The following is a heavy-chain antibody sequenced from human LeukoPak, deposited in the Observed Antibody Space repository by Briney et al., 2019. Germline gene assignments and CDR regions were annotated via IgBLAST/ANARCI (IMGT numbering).Heavy chain of an antibody. CDR3: ARDRSNGDYAFDY. CDR1: EFTFSSYD. D-gene: IGHD4-17*01. Sequence: PGGSLRLSCAASEFTFSSYDMNWVRQAPGKGLEWVSSISSYSSYIYYADSVKGRFTISRDNAKNSLYLQMNSLRAEDTAVYYCARDRSNGDYAFDYWGQGAWSPSPQ. CDR2: ISSYSSYI. J-gene: IGHJ4*02. V-gene: IGHV3-21*01.